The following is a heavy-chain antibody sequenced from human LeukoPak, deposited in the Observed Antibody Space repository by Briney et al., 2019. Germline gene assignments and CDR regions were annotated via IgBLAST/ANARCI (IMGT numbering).Heavy chain of an antibody. CDR2: ISSTDAGT. D-gene: IGHD2-15*01. CDR3: AKDLVVAATRVGISDY. Sequence: GGSLRLSCAASGFSLSSYAMSWVRQAPGKGLEWVSAISSTDAGTYHADSVRGRFTISRDNSKNTLYLQMNSLRAEDTAVYYCAKDLVVAATRVGISDYWGQGTLVTVSS. CDR1: GFSLSSYA. V-gene: IGHV3-23*01. J-gene: IGHJ4*02.